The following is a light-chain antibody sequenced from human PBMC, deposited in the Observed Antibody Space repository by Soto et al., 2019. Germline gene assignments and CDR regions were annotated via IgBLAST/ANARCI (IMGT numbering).Light chain of an antibody. CDR2: KAS. Sequence: DIQMTQSPSTLSASVGDRLTITCRASQTINNWLAWYQQKPGKAPNLLIYKASYLESGVPSRFSGSGSGTEFTLTISSLQPDDFATDYCQQYESYSWTFGQGTKVEIK. CDR3: QQYESYSWT. V-gene: IGKV1-5*03. J-gene: IGKJ1*01. CDR1: QTINNW.